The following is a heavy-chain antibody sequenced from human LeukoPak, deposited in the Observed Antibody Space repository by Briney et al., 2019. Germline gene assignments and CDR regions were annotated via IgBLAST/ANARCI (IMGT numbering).Heavy chain of an antibody. V-gene: IGHV4-38-2*01. CDR1: IYSISISSGFY. CDR3: ARSKGGSDYIEF. J-gene: IGHJ4*02. CDR2: ISHIGTT. D-gene: IGHD6-19*01. Sequence: SETLSLTCAVSIYSISISSGFYWDWIRQPPGKGLEWIGTISHIGTTYYNPSLKSRVTISVDTSENQFSLRLRSVTAADTAMYYCARSKGGSDYIEFWGQGTLVTVSS.